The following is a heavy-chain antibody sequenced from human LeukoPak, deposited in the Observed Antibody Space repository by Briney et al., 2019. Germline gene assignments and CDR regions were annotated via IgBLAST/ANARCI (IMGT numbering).Heavy chain of an antibody. CDR2: IYHSGST. CDR3: ARTAYDSSGCLQTDY. CDR1: GGSISSSNW. D-gene: IGHD3-22*01. Sequence: SETLSLTCAVSGGSISSSNWWSWVRQPPGKGLEWIGEIYHSGSTNYNPSLKSRVTISVDKSKNQFSLKLSSVTAADTAVYYCARTAYDSSGCLQTDYWGQGTLVTVSS. V-gene: IGHV4-4*02. J-gene: IGHJ4*02.